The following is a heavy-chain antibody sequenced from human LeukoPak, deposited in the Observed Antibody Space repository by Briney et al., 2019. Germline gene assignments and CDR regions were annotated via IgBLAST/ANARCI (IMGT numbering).Heavy chain of an antibody. CDR3: AKSAGGYDYWSGYDF. Sequence: PGGSLRLSCAASGFTFSSYAMSWVRQAPGKGLEWVSAISGSGGSTYHADSVRGRFTGSRDNSKNTLYLQMNSLRAEDTAVYYCAKSAGGYDYWSGYDFWGQETLVTVSS. CDR2: ISGSGGST. D-gene: IGHD3-3*01. J-gene: IGHJ4*02. CDR1: GFTFSSYA. V-gene: IGHV3-23*01.